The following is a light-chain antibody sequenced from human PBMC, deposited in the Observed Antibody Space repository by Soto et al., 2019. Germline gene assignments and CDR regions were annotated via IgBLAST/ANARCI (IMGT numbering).Light chain of an antibody. CDR3: SSYTRCRTPVV. J-gene: IGLJ2*01. CDR1: SSDVGGYNY. CDR2: DVR. V-gene: IGLV2-14*01. Sequence: QSALTQPASVSGSPGQSITISCTGTSSDVGGYNYVSWYQQHTGKAPKLMIYDVRNRPSGGSNRFSGSTSGNTASLTISGPQAEDETDYYCSSYTRCRTPVVFGGGTKLTAL.